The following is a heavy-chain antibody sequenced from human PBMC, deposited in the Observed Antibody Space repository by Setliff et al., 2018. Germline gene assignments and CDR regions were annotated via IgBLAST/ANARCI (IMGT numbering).Heavy chain of an antibody. Sequence: SETLSLTCTVSGGSISSSSYYWGWIRQPPGKGLEWIGSIYYSGSTYYNPSLKSRVTISVDTSKNQFSLKLSSVTAADTAVYYCARAHTWSLPNDNSGYPGYYYIDVWAKGTSVTVSS. CDR1: GGSISSSSYY. J-gene: IGHJ6*03. CDR2: IYYSGST. CDR3: ARAHTWSLPNDNSGYPGYYYIDV. D-gene: IGHD3-22*01. V-gene: IGHV4-39*01.